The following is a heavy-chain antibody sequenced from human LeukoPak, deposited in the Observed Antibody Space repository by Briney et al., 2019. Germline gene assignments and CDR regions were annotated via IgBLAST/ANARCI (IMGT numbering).Heavy chain of an antibody. CDR3: ARDPDELLAGDYYYGMDV. V-gene: IGHV1-2*02. CDR2: INPNSGGT. D-gene: IGHD2-15*01. J-gene: IGHJ6*02. CDR1: GYTFTGYY. Sequence: ASVKVSCKSSGYTFTGYYMHWVRQAPGQGLEWMGWINPNSGGTNYAQKFQGRVTMTRDTSISGAYMELSRLRSDDTAVYYCARDPDELLAGDYYYGMDVWGQGTTVTVSS.